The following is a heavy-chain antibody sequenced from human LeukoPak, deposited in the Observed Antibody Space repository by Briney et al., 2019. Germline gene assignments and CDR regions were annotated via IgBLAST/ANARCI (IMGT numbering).Heavy chain of an antibody. Sequence: ASVKVSCKASGYTFTSYAMYWVRPAPGQGVEWMGWINTNTGNPTYAQGFTGRFVFSLDTSVSTAYLQISSLKAEDTAVYYCARDPDYGDYVFDCWGQGTLVTVSS. D-gene: IGHD4-17*01. CDR1: GYTFTSYA. CDR2: INTNTGNP. V-gene: IGHV7-4-1*02. CDR3: ARDPDYGDYVFDC. J-gene: IGHJ4*02.